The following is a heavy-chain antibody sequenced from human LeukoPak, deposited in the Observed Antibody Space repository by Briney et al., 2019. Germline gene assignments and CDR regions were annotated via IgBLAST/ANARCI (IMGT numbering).Heavy chain of an antibody. J-gene: IGHJ4*02. CDR3: ARDSYPWWDSSGYYPDY. D-gene: IGHD3-22*01. Sequence: GASVKVSCKASGYTFTGYYTHWVRQAPGQGLEWMGWINPNSGGTNYAQKFQGRVTMTRDTSISTAYMELSRLRSDDTAVYYCARDSYPWWDSSGYYPDYWGQGTLVTVSS. V-gene: IGHV1-2*02. CDR1: GYTFTGYY. CDR2: INPNSGGT.